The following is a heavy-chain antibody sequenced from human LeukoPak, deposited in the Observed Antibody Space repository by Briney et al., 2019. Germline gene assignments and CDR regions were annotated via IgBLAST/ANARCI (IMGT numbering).Heavy chain of an antibody. CDR3: ARGGYCSSTSCYVFDS. D-gene: IGHD2-2*01. V-gene: IGHV4-4*02. CDR2: IYHSGST. J-gene: IGHJ4*02. Sequence: SETLSLTCGVSGGSIISSNWWSWVRQPPGNGLEWIGEIYHSGSTNYNPSLKSRVTISVDKSKSQFSLELTSVTAADTALYYCARGGYCSSTSCYVFDSWGQGTLVTVSS. CDR1: GGSIISSNW.